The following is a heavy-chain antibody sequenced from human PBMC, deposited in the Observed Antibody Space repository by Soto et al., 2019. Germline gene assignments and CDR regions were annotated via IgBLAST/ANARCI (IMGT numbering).Heavy chain of an antibody. CDR3: ARDPGPSSWYHWATNWFDP. D-gene: IGHD6-13*01. CDR1: GFTFSSYS. J-gene: IGHJ5*02. CDR2: ISSSSSYI. V-gene: IGHV3-21*01. Sequence: GGSLRLSCAASGFTFSSYSMNWVRQAPGKGLEWVSSISSSSSYIYYADSVKGRFTISRDNAKNSLYLQMNSLRAEDTAVYYCARDPGPSSWYHWATNWFDPWGQGTLVTVSS.